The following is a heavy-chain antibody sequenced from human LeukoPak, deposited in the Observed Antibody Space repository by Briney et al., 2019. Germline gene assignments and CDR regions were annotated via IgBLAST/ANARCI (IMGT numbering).Heavy chain of an antibody. CDR3: ATGPTYYYDSSGPRVFDY. Sequence: ASVKVSCKVSGYTLTELSMHWVRQAPGKGLEWMGGFDPEDGETIYAQKFQGRVTMTEDTSTDTAYMELSSLRSEDTAVYYCATGPTYYYDSSGPRVFDYWGQGTLVTVSS. V-gene: IGHV1-24*01. J-gene: IGHJ4*02. D-gene: IGHD3-22*01. CDR1: GYTLTELS. CDR2: FDPEDGET.